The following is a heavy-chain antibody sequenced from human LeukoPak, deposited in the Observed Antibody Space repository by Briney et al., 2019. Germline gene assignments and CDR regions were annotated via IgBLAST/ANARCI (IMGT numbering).Heavy chain of an antibody. J-gene: IGHJ3*02. Sequence: SETLSLTCTVSGGSISTSNYYWGWIRQPPGKGLEWIGNIFYSGSTYYSPSVKGRVTISLDTSRNQFSLKLNSVTAADTAVYYCARSDGYGLVGIWGQGTMVTVSS. CDR3: ARSDGYGLVGI. CDR1: GGSISTSNYY. V-gene: IGHV4-39*07. CDR2: IFYSGST. D-gene: IGHD3-10*01.